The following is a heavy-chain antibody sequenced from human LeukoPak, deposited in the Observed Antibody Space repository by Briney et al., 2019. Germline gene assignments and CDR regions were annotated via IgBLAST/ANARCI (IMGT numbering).Heavy chain of an antibody. Sequence: NPSETLSLTCAVYGGSLSGYYWSWIRQPPGKGLEWIGEINHSGSTNYNPSLKSRVTISVDTSKNQFSLKLSSVTAADTAVYYCARGPWDYSSSAQGLDYWGQGTLVTVSS. V-gene: IGHV4-34*01. CDR1: GGSLSGYY. CDR2: INHSGST. CDR3: ARGPWDYSSSAQGLDY. J-gene: IGHJ4*02. D-gene: IGHD6-6*01.